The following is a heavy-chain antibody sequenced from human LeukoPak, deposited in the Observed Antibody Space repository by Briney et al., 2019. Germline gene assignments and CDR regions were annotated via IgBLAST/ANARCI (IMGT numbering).Heavy chain of an antibody. CDR3: SSLMTTVQNGGFDH. CDR1: RDTFSTYA. Sequence: SVKASCKASRDTFSTYALSWVRQAPGLGLGWMGRILPIFGRTKYAQKFQDRVTITADKSTSTINMELSSLRSEDTAIYYCSSLMTTVQNGGFDHWGQGTLVTVSS. CDR2: ILPIFGRT. D-gene: IGHD4-17*01. V-gene: IGHV1-69*04. J-gene: IGHJ4*02.